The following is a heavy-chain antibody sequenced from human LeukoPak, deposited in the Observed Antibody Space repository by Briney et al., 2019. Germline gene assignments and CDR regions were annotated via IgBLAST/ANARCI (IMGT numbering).Heavy chain of an antibody. Sequence: GGSLRLSCAASGFTVCSNYMSWVRQAPGKGLEWVSVIYSGGSTYYADSVKGRFTISRDNSKNTLYLQMNSLRAEDTAVYYCARQIGGTSANDYYYYYMDVWGQGTTVTVSS. CDR2: IYSGGST. D-gene: IGHD1-1*01. CDR1: GFTVCSNY. J-gene: IGHJ6*03. V-gene: IGHV3-53*01. CDR3: ARQIGGTSANDYYYYYMDV.